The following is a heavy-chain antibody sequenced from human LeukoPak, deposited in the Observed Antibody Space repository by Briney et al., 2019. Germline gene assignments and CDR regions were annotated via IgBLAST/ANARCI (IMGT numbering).Heavy chain of an antibody. J-gene: IGHJ4*02. D-gene: IGHD1-26*01. CDR3: ARPYSGLFGAYHYFDY. CDR2: IYYSGST. V-gene: IGHV4-39*01. CDR1: GGSISSSSYY. Sequence: PSETLSLTCTVSGGSISSSSYYWGWIRQSPGKGLEWIGSIYYSGSTNYNPSLKSRVTISVDTSKNQFSLKLSSVTAADTAVYYCARPYSGLFGAYHYFDYWGQGTLVTVSS.